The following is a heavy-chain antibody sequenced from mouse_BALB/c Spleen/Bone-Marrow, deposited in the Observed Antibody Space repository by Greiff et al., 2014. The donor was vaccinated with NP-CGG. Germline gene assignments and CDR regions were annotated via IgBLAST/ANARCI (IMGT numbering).Heavy chain of an antibody. J-gene: IGHJ2*01. CDR2: INPSTGYT. V-gene: IGHV1-7*01. CDR1: GYTFTDYW. CDR3: ARFYDGYYPPLDY. Sequence: VKLVESGAELAKPGASVKMSCKASGYTFTDYWMHWVKQRPGQGLEWLGYINPSTGYTEYNQKFKDKATLTADKSSSTAYIQLNSLTSEDSAVYYVARFYDGYYPPLDYWGQGTTLTVSS. D-gene: IGHD2-3*01.